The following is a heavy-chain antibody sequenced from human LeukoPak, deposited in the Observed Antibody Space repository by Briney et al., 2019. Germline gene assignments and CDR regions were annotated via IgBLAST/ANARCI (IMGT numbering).Heavy chain of an antibody. V-gene: IGHV3-20*04. D-gene: IGHD3-22*01. J-gene: IGHJ5*02. CDR2: INWNGGTT. Sequence: GGSLRLSCAASGFTFNDYGMSWVRQGPGKGLEWVSGINWNGGTTGYADSVRGRFTISRDNAKNSLYLQMNSLRAEDTALYYCARDKHYYDSSNYAWGQGTLVTVSS. CDR3: ARDKHYYDSSNYA. CDR1: GFTFNDYG.